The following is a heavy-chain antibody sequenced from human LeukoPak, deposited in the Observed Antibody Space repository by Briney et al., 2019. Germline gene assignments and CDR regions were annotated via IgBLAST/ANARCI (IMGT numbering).Heavy chain of an antibody. CDR2: ISYDGSNK. Sequence: GGSLRLSCAASGFTFSSYAMHWVRQAPGKGLEWVAVISYDGSNKYYADSVKGRFTISRDNSKNTLYLQMNSLRAEDTAVYYCARDKMATRSYYYYYYMDVWGKGITVTVSS. V-gene: IGHV3-30*04. D-gene: IGHD5-24*01. CDR1: GFTFSSYA. CDR3: ARDKMATRSYYYYYYMDV. J-gene: IGHJ6*03.